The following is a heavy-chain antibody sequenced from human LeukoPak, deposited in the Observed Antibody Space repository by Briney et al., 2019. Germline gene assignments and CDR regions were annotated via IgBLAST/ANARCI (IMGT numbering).Heavy chain of an antibody. CDR3: ASPRGDDSGGYYTWYFHH. CDR1: GGSFSDYY. D-gene: IGHD3-22*01. J-gene: IGHJ1*01. CDR2: VNHSGST. Sequence: SETLSLTCAVYGGSFSDYYWSWIRQSPGKGLEWIGEVNHSGSTNYNPSLKSRVTISVDASKNQFSLKLSSVTAADTAVYFCASPRGDDSGGYYTWYFHHWGQGILVTVSS. V-gene: IGHV4-34*01.